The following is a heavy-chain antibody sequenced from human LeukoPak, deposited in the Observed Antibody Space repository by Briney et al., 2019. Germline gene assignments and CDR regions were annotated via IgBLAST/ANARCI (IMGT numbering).Heavy chain of an antibody. CDR2: IYYSGST. J-gene: IGHJ4*02. V-gene: IGHV4-39*07. CDR1: GGSISSSSYY. CDR3: ARASSGWPGRQFDY. D-gene: IGHD6-19*01. Sequence: PSETLSLTCTVSGGSISSSSYYWGWIRQPPGKGLEWIGSIYYSGSTHYNPSLKSRVTISLDTSKNQFSLKLSSVTAADTAVYYCARASSGWPGRQFDYWGQGTLVTVSS.